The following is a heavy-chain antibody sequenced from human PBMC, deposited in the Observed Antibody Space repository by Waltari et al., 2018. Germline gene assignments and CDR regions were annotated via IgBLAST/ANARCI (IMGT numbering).Heavy chain of an antibody. CDR3: ARATSAEGIFF. D-gene: IGHD3-10*01. CDR1: GGSVRTNNW. V-gene: IGHV4-4*02. J-gene: IGHJ4*02. Sequence: QVQLHESGPGLVRPSGTMSLTCSVSGGSVRTNNWWSCVRQFPGQGLEWIGEIFRSGSTNYNPSLASRVTMSIDQSKNQFSLSLTSVTAADAAVYFCARATSAEGIFFWGQGILVTVSS. CDR2: IFRSGST.